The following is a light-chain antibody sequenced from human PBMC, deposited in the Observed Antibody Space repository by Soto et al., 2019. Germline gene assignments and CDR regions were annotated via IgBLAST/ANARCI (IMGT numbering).Light chain of an antibody. V-gene: IGLV1-44*01. CDR3: AAWDDSLNGFV. J-gene: IGLJ1*01. CDR2: TNN. Sequence: QSVLTQPPSASGAPGQRVTISCSGSSSNIGSNTVNWYQQLPGTAPKLLIYTNNQRPSGVRDRFSGSRSGTSASLAISGLQSKDEADYYCAAWDDSLNGFVFGTGTKVTVL. CDR1: SSNIGSNT.